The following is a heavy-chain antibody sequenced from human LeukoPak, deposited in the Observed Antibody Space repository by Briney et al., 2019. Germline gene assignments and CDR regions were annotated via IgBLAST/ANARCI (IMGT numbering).Heavy chain of an antibody. D-gene: IGHD6-19*01. CDR1: GGSISSSSYY. Sequence: SETLSLTCTVSGGSISSSSYYWSWIRQSPGKGLEWIGEINHIGSTNYNPSLKSRVTISVDTSKNQFSLKLSSVTAADTAVYYCATYSSGWYYFDYWGQGTLVTVSS. CDR2: INHIGST. CDR3: ATYSSGWYYFDY. V-gene: IGHV4-39*07. J-gene: IGHJ4*02.